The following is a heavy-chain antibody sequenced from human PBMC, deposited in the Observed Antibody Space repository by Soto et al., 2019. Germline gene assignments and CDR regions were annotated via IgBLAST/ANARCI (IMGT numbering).Heavy chain of an antibody. Sequence: GSLRLSCVASGFTFNTYWMSWVRQAPGKGLEWVANIKEDGSDKYYVDSVRGRFTISRDNAKNLLYLQMNSLGAGDTAMYYCARFTRGSSGDYWGQGTLVTVSS. V-gene: IGHV3-7*01. CDR1: GFTFNTYW. CDR2: IKEDGSDK. J-gene: IGHJ4*02. CDR3: ARFTRGSSGDY. D-gene: IGHD6-25*01.